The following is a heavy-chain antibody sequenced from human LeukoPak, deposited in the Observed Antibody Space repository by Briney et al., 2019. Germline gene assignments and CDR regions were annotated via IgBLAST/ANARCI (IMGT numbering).Heavy chain of an antibody. CDR1: GFTFSSYA. V-gene: IGHV3-23*01. D-gene: IGHD4-17*01. Sequence: GGSLRLSCATSGFTFSSYAMSWVRQAPGKGPEWVSGISSSGVNTYYADSVKGRFTISRDNSKNTLYLQMNSLRVEDTAIYYCTKDDYGEIWFDPWGQGTLVTVSS. CDR3: TKDDYGEIWFDP. CDR2: ISSSGVNT. J-gene: IGHJ5*02.